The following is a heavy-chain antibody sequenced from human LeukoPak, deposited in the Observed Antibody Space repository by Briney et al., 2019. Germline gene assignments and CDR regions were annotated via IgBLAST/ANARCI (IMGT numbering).Heavy chain of an antibody. CDR3: AKGAQYDFWSGYTLEYFDV. V-gene: IGHV3-23*01. J-gene: IGHJ4*02. Sequence: GESLRLSCAASGFTFSSYAMNWVRQAPGKSVVWVSFISASGSTTHYAPSVTGRFTISRDNSNNTLYLQINSLRAEDTAAYYCAKGAQYDFWSGYTLEYFDVWGKGTLVTVSS. D-gene: IGHD3-3*01. CDR2: ISASGSTT. CDR1: GFTFSSYA.